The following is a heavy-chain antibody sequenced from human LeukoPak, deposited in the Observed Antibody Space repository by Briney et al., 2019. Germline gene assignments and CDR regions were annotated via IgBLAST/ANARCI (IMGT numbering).Heavy chain of an antibody. CDR2: NSSYSHYI. V-gene: IGHV3-21*01. J-gene: IGHJ4*02. CDR1: GFTISSDR. D-gene: IGHD4-17*01. CDR3: ARDYYGDYYFDF. Sequence: GESLRLPCAPPGFTISSDRTNCAYQAPADRREWVSPNSSYSHYINYADSVKGRFTISRDNAKNSLYLQMNCLRDEDTAVYYCARDYYGDYYFDFWGQGTLVTVSS.